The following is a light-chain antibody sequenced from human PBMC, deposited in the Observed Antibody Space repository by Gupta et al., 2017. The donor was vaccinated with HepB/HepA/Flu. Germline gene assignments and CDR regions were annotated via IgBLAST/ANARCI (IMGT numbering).Light chain of an antibody. CDR2: SNN. CDR1: SSNIGSNT. V-gene: IGLV1-44*01. J-gene: IGLJ2*01. CDR3: AAGDNSLNGPV. Sequence: SCSGSSSNIGSNTVNCYQQLPGTAPKLLLYSNNQRPSGVPDRFSGSKSGTSASLAISGLQAEDEADYYCAAGDNSLNGPVFGGGTKLTVL.